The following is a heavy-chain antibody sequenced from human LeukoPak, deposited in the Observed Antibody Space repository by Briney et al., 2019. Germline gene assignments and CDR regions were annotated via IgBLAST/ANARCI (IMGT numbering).Heavy chain of an antibody. V-gene: IGHV3-11*01. CDR1: GFTVTSNY. D-gene: IGHD1-1*01. CDR3: ARVGTSSNYYYYMDV. CDR2: ISSSGGTI. Sequence: GGSLRLSCEVSGFTVTSNYMSWVRQAPGKGLEWVSYISSSGGTIYYADSVKGRFTISRDNAKNSLYLQMNSPRAEDTAVYYCARVGTSSNYYYYMDVWGKGTTVTVSS. J-gene: IGHJ6*03.